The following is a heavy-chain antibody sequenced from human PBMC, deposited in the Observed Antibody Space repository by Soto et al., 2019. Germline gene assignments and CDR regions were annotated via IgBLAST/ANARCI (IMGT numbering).Heavy chain of an antibody. D-gene: IGHD4-17*01. CDR3: AKLFTPLNDYGDYFGRTLGYFDY. V-gene: IGHV3-23*01. J-gene: IGHJ4*02. Sequence: PGGSLRLSCAASGFTFSSYAMSWVRQAPGKGLEWVSAISGSGGSTYYADSVKGRFTISRDNSKNTLYLQMNSLRAEDTAVYYCAKLFTPLNDYGDYFGRTLGYFDYWGQGTLVTVSS. CDR2: ISGSGGST. CDR1: GFTFSSYA.